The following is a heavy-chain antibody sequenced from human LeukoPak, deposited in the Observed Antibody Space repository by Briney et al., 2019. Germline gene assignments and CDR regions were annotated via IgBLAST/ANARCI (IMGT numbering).Heavy chain of an antibody. CDR3: ARDPVDRDGYSYPVGPPPAGRNQNL. V-gene: IGHV1-69*04. Sequence: ASVKVSCKASGGTFSSYAISWVRQAPGQGLEWMGRIIPILGIANYAQKFQGRVTITADKSTSTAYMELSSLRSEDTAVYYCARDPVDRDGYSYPVGPPPAGRNQNLWGQGTLVTVSS. CDR2: IIPILGIA. D-gene: IGHD5-24*01. J-gene: IGHJ4*02. CDR1: GGTFSSYA.